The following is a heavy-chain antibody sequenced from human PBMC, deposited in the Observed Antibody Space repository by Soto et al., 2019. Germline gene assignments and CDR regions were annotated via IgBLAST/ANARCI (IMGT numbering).Heavy chain of an antibody. V-gene: IGHV3-15*07. CDR3: TTGSVEGV. J-gene: IGHJ6*02. Sequence: EVQLVESGGGLVKPGGSLRLSCAASGFSSRNAWMNGVRQAPGKGLEWVGRIKRKIDGEATDYAGPVKGRFTVFRDDSKSALYLQMNSLKGDDTAVYYCTTGSVEGVWGQGTTVTVS. D-gene: IGHD2-15*01. CDR2: IKRKIDGEAT. CDR1: GFSSRNAW.